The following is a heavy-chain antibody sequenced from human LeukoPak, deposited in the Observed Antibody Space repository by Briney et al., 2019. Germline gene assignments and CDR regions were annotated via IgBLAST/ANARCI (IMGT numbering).Heavy chain of an antibody. CDR3: ARHRGWGANYFFDY. CDR1: GGSISSGSYY. V-gene: IGHV4-39*01. Sequence: SETLSLTCTVSGGSISSGSYYWAWIRQPPGKGLEWIATIYYSGTSYYNPSLKSRVTISVDTSKNQFSLKLRSVTAADSAVYYCARHRGWGANYFFDYWGQGTLVTVSS. D-gene: IGHD4/OR15-4a*01. CDR2: IYYSGTS. J-gene: IGHJ4*02.